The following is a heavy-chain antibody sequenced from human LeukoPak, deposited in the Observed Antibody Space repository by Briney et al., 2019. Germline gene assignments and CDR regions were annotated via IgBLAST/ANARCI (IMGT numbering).Heavy chain of an antibody. D-gene: IGHD6-19*01. Sequence: GGSLRLSCVVSGFIFSGHVMHWVRQAPGKELEWVGLISNDGTLKLYAGSVKGRFTISRDNARNTLYLQMNSLRDEDTAVYYCAGPSWGSSGWFPFDYWGQRTLVTVSS. CDR1: GFIFSGHV. CDR2: ISNDGTLK. V-gene: IGHV3-30*04. J-gene: IGHJ4*02. CDR3: AGPSWGSSGWFPFDY.